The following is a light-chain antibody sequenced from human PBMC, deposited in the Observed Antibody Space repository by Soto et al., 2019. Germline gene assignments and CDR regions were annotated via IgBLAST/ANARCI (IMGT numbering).Light chain of an antibody. Sequence: ETVLTQSPGTLSLSPGEGATLSCRASQSITSNYLAWYQQKPGQAPRLLIYGASSRATGIPDRFSGSGSGTDFTLTISRLEPEDFAVYYCQQYGSSPLTFGQGTKVYIK. CDR3: QQYGSSPLT. J-gene: IGKJ1*01. V-gene: IGKV3-20*01. CDR1: QSITSNY. CDR2: GAS.